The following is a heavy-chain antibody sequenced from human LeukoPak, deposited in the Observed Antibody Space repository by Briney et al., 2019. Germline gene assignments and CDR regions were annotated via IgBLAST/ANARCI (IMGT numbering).Heavy chain of an antibody. CDR1: GGSFSGYY. D-gene: IGHD2-2*01. CDR3: ARLVWGYCSSTSCYGNWFDP. J-gene: IGHJ5*02. CDR2: INHSGST. Sequence: PSETLSLTCAVYGGSFSGYYWSWIRQPPGKELEWIGEINHSGSTNYNPSLKSRVTISVDTSKNQFSLKLSSVTAADTAVYYCARLVWGYCSSTSCYGNWFDPWGQGTLVTVSS. V-gene: IGHV4-34*01.